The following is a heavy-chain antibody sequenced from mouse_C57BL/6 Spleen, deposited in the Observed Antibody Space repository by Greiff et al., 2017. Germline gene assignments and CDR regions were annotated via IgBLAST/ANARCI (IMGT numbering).Heavy chain of an antibody. CDR2: IHPNSGST. CDR1: GYTFTSYW. D-gene: IGHD2-4*01. J-gene: IGHJ3*01. CDR3: ARSDYEDDGWFAY. V-gene: IGHV1-64*01. Sequence: VQLQQPGAALVKPGASVKLSCKASGYTFTSYWMHWVKQRPGQGLAWIGMIHPNSGSTIYNEQFNSKATLTVDQYSRPTSIQLSSMTSEDSAVDYCARSDYEDDGWFAYWGKGTLVTVSA.